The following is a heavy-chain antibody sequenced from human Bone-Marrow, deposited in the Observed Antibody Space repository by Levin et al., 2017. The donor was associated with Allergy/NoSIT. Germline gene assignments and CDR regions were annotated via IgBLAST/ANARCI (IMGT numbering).Heavy chain of an antibody. CDR2: INSGGGNS. CDR1: GFTFNNYG. CDR3: AKCVGVVSVTVRGGVDY. V-gene: IGHV3-23*01. J-gene: IGHJ4*02. D-gene: IGHD2-21*02. Sequence: GGSLRLSCAVSGFTFNNYGMTWVRQAPGKGLEWVSSINSGGGNSYYTDSVKGRFTISRDNSKNMLYLEMNSLTAEDTAVYYCAKCVGVVSVTVRGGVDYWGQGTLVTVSS.